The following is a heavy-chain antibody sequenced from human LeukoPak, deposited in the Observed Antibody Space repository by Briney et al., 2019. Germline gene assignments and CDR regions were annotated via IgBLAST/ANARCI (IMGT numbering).Heavy chain of an antibody. J-gene: IGHJ4*02. CDR3: ARDSPAAAGTIDY. V-gene: IGHV1-3*01. CDR2: INAGNGNT. Sequence: GASVKVSCKASGYTFTSYAMHWVRQAPGQRLEWMGWINAGNGNTKYSQKFQGRVTITRDTSASTAYMELSSLRSEDTAVYYCARDSPAAAGTIDYWGQGTLVTVSS. D-gene: IGHD6-13*01. CDR1: GYTFTSYA.